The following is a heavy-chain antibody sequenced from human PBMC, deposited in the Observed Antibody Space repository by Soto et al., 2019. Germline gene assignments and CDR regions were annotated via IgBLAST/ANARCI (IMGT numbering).Heavy chain of an antibody. CDR2: IDPSDSYT. CDR3: ARDGVVAVAGDDAFDS. Sequence: PGESLKISCKGSGYSFTSYWISWVRQMPGKGLEWMGRIDPSDSYTNYSPSFQGHVTISADKSISTAYLQWSSLKASDTAMYYCARDGVVAVAGDDAFDSWGQGKMVTVSS. D-gene: IGHD6-19*01. CDR1: GYSFTSYW. V-gene: IGHV5-10-1*01. J-gene: IGHJ3*02.